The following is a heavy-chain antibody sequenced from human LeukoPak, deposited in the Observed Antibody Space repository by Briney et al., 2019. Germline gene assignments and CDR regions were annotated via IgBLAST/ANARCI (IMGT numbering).Heavy chain of an antibody. CDR3: ARHSGWYENGMDV. V-gene: IGHV4-59*08. J-gene: IGHJ6*02. CDR2: IYYSGST. D-gene: IGHD6-19*01. Sequence: SETLSLTCTVSGGSISIYYWSWIRQPPGKGLEWIGYIYYSGSTNYNPSLKSRVTISVDTSKNQFSLKLSSVTAADTAVYYCARHSGWYENGMDVWGQGTTVTVSS. CDR1: GGSISIYY.